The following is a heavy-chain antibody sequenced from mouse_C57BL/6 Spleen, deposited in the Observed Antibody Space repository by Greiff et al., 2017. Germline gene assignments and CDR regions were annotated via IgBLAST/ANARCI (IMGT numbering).Heavy chain of an antibody. J-gene: IGHJ4*01. CDR1: GYSFTDYN. V-gene: IGHV1-39*01. CDR3: ATGSYYGSRDAMDY. Sequence: VQLKESGPELVKPGASVKISCKASGYSFTDYNMNWVKQSNGKSLEWIGVINPNYGTTSYNQKFKGKATLTVDQSSSTAYMQLNSLTSEDSAVYYCATGSYYGSRDAMDYWGQGTSVTVSS. CDR2: INPNYGTT. D-gene: IGHD1-1*01.